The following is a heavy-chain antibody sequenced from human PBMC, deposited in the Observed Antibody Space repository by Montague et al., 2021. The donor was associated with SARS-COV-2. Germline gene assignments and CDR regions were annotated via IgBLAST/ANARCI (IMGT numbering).Heavy chain of an antibody. Sequence: SETLSLTCTVAGDSISGTVYYWGWMRQPPGKRLEGIGTIYHTGITHYNPSLKSRVTLSVDTSKNQLSLNVTSVTAADTAVYFCVRVAWFGELSLADYWGQGTLVAVSS. J-gene: IGHJ4*02. CDR2: IYHTGIT. V-gene: IGHV4-39*07. CDR1: GDSISGTVYY. D-gene: IGHD3-10*01. CDR3: VRVAWFGELSLADY.